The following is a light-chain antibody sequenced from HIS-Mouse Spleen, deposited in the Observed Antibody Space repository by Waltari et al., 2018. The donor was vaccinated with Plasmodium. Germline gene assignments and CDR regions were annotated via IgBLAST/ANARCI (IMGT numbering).Light chain of an antibody. CDR3: QQYNNWSFT. J-gene: IGKJ3*01. V-gene: IGKV3-15*01. Sequence: EIVMTQSPATLSVSPGERATLSCRASQSVSSNLAWYQQKPGQAPRLLLYGASTRATGSPAGVSGSGSGTEFTLTISSLQSEDFAVYYCQQYNNWSFTFGPGTKVDIK. CDR2: GAS. CDR1: QSVSSN.